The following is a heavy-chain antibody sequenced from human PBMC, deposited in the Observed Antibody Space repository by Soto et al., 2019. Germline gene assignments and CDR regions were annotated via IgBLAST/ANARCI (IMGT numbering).Heavy chain of an antibody. D-gene: IGHD3-9*01. J-gene: IGHJ5*02. CDR1: GFTFSSYS. Sequence: EVQLVESGGGLVKPGGSLRLSCAASGFTFSSYSMNWVRQAPGKGLEWVSSISSSSSYIYYADSVKGRFTITRDNAKNPLYLQMNSLRAEDTAVYYCAGAITIFPNWFDPWGQGTLVTVSS. CDR3: AGAITIFPNWFDP. V-gene: IGHV3-21*01. CDR2: ISSSSSYI.